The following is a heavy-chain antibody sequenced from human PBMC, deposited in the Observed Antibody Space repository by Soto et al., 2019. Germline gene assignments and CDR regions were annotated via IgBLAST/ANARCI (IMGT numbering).Heavy chain of an antibody. V-gene: IGHV4-4*02. CDR2: IYRTGST. CDR1: GGSFTSNNW. Sequence: SETLSLTCAVSGGSFTSNNWCTWVRQPPGQGLEWIGEIYRTGSTNYNPSLKSRVTISLDKSENQFSLKVTPLTAADTAVYYCASRDPGTSVDYWGQGTLVTVSS. J-gene: IGHJ4*02. CDR3: ASRDPGTSVDY. D-gene: IGHD1-7*01.